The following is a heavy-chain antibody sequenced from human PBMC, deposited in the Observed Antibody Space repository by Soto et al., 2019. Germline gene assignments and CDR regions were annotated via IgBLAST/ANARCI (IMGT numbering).Heavy chain of an antibody. CDR3: ARMATFGSLNWFDP. V-gene: IGHV1-8*01. Sequence: IKVSCKASGYSFTNNDVTWGRQATGQGLEWMGWMNPGSGDTGYAQKFQGRVTMTRDISIATAYMELSSLRSDDTAIYYCARMATFGSLNWFDPWGQGTLVTVSS. D-gene: IGHD3-16*01. CDR2: MNPGSGDT. CDR1: GYSFTNND. J-gene: IGHJ5*02.